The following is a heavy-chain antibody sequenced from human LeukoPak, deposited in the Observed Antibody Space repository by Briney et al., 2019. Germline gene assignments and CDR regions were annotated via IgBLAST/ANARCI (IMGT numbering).Heavy chain of an antibody. D-gene: IGHD4-23*01. CDR3: ARSSIFGGNSYDY. Sequence: ASVKVSCKASGGTFSSYAISWVRQAPGQGLEWMGRIIPILGIANYAQKFQGRVTITADKSTSTAYMELSSLRAEDTAVYYCARSSIFGGNSYDYWGQGTLVTVSS. J-gene: IGHJ4*02. CDR2: IIPILGIA. CDR1: GGTFSSYA. V-gene: IGHV1-69*04.